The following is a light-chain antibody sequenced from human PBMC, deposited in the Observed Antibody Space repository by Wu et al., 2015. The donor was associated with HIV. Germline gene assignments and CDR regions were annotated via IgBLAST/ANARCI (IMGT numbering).Light chain of an antibody. CDR1: QSISTF. Sequence: DIQMTQSPSTLSASVGDRVTITCRASQSISTFLAWYQQKPGKAPKLLIYMASSLQTGVPSRFSGSGSGTDFTLTIRSLQPDDFATYYCQQYDTYSPNSFGQGTKLEIK. CDR2: MAS. V-gene: IGKV1-5*03. CDR3: QQYDTYSPNS. J-gene: IGKJ2*03.